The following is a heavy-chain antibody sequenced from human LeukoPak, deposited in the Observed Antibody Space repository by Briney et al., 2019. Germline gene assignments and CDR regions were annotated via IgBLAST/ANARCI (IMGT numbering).Heavy chain of an antibody. D-gene: IGHD6-13*01. CDR1: GGSFSGYY. V-gene: IGHV4-34*01. Sequence: PSETLSLTCAVYGGSFSGYYWSWIRQPPGKGLEWIGSIYYSGSTYYNPSLKSRVTISVDTSKNQFSLKLSSVTAADTAVYYCARHGDSSSWYLDYWGQGTLVTVSS. CDR2: IYYSGST. CDR3: ARHGDSSSWYLDY. J-gene: IGHJ4*02.